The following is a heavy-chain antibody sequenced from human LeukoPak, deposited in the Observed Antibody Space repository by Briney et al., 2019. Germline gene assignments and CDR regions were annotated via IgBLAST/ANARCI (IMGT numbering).Heavy chain of an antibody. CDR2: IYYSRST. CDR1: GGSISSSSYY. V-gene: IGHV4-39*01. CDR3: ARGLGSVRALQFDY. D-gene: IGHD3-10*02. J-gene: IGHJ4*02. Sequence: SETLSLTCTVSGGSISSSSYYWGWIRQPPGKGLEWIGSIYYSRSTYYNPSLKSRVTISVDTSKNQFSLKLSSVTAADTAVYYCARGLGSVRALQFDYWGQGTLVTVSS.